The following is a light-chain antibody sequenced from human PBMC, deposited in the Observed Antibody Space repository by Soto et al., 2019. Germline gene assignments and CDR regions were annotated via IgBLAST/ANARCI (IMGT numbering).Light chain of an antibody. CDR1: RSLSSTS. Sequence: EIVLTQSPGTLSLSPGERAALSCRASRSLSSTSLAWYQQRPGQAPRLLIYDVSSRATGIPDRFSGSGSGTDFTLTINRLEPDDFAVYYCQQYGSSPRTFGQGTKVENK. J-gene: IGKJ1*01. CDR2: DVS. CDR3: QQYGSSPRT. V-gene: IGKV3-20*01.